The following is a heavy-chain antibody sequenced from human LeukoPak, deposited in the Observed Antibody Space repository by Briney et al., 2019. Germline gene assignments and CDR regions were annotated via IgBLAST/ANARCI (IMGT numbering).Heavy chain of an antibody. J-gene: IGHJ4*02. CDR3: ARDLAYSRLDY. V-gene: IGHV3-7*01. D-gene: IGHD5-18*01. CDR1: GLTFSSSW. CDR2: INPDGNKK. Sequence: GGSLRLSCAVSGLTFSSSWMDWVRQAPGKGLGWVASINPDGNKKYSADSVKGRFTISRDNAENSLYLQMNSLRVEDTAFYYCARDLAYSRLDYWGQGMLVTVSS.